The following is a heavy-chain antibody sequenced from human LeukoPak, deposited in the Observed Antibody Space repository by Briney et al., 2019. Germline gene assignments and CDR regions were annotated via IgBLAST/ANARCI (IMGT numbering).Heavy chain of an antibody. Sequence: SETLSLTCAVSGYSISGGYYWGWIRQSPGKGLEGIATIVHSGSIYYNPSLKSRVTLSVDTSKNQFSLKLNSVTAADTDVYYCARMGVSYYYDSSTYYTVAFDVWGQGTMVTVSS. CDR3: ARMGVSYYYDSSTYYTVAFDV. V-gene: IGHV4-38-2*01. D-gene: IGHD3-22*01. J-gene: IGHJ3*01. CDR2: IVHSGSI. CDR1: GYSISGGYY.